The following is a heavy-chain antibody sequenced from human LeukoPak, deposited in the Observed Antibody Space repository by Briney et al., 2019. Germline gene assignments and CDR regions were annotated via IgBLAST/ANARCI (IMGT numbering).Heavy chain of an antibody. D-gene: IGHD2-2*01. CDR2: IYTSDNT. CDR1: RISDY. V-gene: IGHV3-66*01. CDR3: ASSTSTPGGFDF. J-gene: IGHJ4*02. Sequence: GGSLRLSCAASRISDYMIWVRQAPGTGLEWVSVIYTSDNTYYANSVKGRFTISRDNSQRMLYLQMNSLRAEDTSVYYCASSTSTPGGFDFWGQGTLVTVSS.